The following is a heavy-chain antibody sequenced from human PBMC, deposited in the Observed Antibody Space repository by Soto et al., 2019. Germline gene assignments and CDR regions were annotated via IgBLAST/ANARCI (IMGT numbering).Heavy chain of an antibody. CDR1: GFTFSSYA. J-gene: IGHJ3*02. V-gene: IGHV3-23*01. CDR2: ISGGGGNK. Sequence: EVQLLESGGGLVQPGGSLRLSCAASGFTFSSYAMSWVRQAPGKGLEWVSAISGGGGNKYYADSVKGRFTISRDNSKNTLYLQLNSLRAEDAAVYYCAEDRGSGSYPNAFDIWGQGTMVTVSS. CDR3: AEDRGSGSYPNAFDI. D-gene: IGHD1-26*01.